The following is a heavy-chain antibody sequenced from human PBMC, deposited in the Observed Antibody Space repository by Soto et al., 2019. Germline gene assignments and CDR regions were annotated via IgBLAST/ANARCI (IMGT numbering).Heavy chain of an antibody. V-gene: IGHV3-23*01. Sequence: PGGSLRLSCAASGFTFSSYAMSWVRQAPGKGLEWVSAISGSGGSTYYADSVKGRFTISRDNSKNTLYLQMNSLRAEDTAVYYCAKGIIDDFWSGYYYNYYYYYGMDVWGQGTTVTVS. CDR3: AKGIIDDFWSGYYYNYYYYYGMDV. D-gene: IGHD3-3*01. CDR2: ISGSGGST. CDR1: GFTFSSYA. J-gene: IGHJ6*02.